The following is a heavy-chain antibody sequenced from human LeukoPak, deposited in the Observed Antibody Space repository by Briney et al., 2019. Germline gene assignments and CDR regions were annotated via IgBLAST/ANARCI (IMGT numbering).Heavy chain of an antibody. CDR1: GDSVSSNSAA. J-gene: IGHJ6*03. CDR3: ARAGTSRYDFSSGYSDYYYYYMDV. Sequence: SQTLSLTCAISGDSVSSNSAAWNWIRQSPSRGLEWLGRTYYRSKWYNDYAVSVKSRITINPDTSKNQFSLKLSSVTAADTAVYYCARAGTSRYDFSSGYSDYYYYYMDVWGKGTTVTVSS. CDR2: TYYRSKWYN. V-gene: IGHV6-1*01. D-gene: IGHD3-3*01.